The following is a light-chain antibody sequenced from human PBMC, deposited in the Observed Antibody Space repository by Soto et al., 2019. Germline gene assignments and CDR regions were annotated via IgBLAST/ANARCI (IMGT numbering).Light chain of an antibody. V-gene: IGLV2-14*01. CDR3: CSYTTTYTLV. CDR2: EVS. Sequence: QSALTQPASVSGSPGQSITISCTGTSSDVGGYNYVSWYQQHPGKAPKLMIYEVSNRPSGVSNRFSGSKSGNTASLTISSLQFEDEADYYCCSYTTTYTLVFGGGTQLTVL. CDR1: SSDVGGYNY. J-gene: IGLJ3*02.